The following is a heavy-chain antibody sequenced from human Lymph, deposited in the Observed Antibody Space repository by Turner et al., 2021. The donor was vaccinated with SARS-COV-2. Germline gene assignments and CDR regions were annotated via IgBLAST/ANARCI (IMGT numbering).Heavy chain of an antibody. CDR3: ARDLDTAGGMDV. Sequence: EVQLVESGGGLVQPGGSLRLSCAASGLTVSSNYMTWVRQAPGKGLEWVSVIYSGGRTYYADSVKGRFTISRNNSKNTLYLQMNSLRAEDTAVYYCARDLDTAGGMDVWGQGTTVTVSS. CDR1: GLTVSSNY. D-gene: IGHD5-18*01. CDR2: IYSGGRT. V-gene: IGHV3-53*04. J-gene: IGHJ6*02.